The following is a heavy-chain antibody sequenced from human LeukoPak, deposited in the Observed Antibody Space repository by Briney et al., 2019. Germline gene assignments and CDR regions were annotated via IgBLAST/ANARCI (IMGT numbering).Heavy chain of an antibody. J-gene: IGHJ4*02. CDR2: MNPNSGNT. D-gene: IGHD3-3*01. Sequence: ASVKVSCKASGYTFTSYDINWVRQATGQGLEWMGWMNPNSGNTGYAQKFQGRVTMTRNASISTAYMELSSLRSEDTAVYYCARNVHYDFWSGYLGWGQGTLVTVSS. V-gene: IGHV1-8*01. CDR3: ARNVHYDFWSGYLG. CDR1: GYTFTSYD.